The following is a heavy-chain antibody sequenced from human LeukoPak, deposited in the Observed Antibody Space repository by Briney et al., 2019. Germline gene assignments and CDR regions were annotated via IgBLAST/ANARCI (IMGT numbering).Heavy chain of an antibody. CDR1: GGSISSSSYY. CDR3: ARPQGYQLLDFEY. V-gene: IGHV4-39*01. D-gene: IGHD2-2*01. Sequence: SETLSLTCTVSGGSISSSSYYWGWLRQPPGKGLEWIGSIYYSGSTNHNPSLKSPVTISVDTSKNQFSLKLSSVTAADTAVYYCARPQGYQLLDFEYWGQGTLVTVS. J-gene: IGHJ4*02. CDR2: IYYSGST.